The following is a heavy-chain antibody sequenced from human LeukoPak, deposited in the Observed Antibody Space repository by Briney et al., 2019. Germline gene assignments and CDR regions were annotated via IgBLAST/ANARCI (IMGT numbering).Heavy chain of an antibody. CDR1: GYTFNNHY. V-gene: IGHV1-46*02. J-gene: IGHJ5*02. CDR3: ATDRGFDGGYSYGPVRGCFDP. Sequence: ASVKVSCKASGYTFNNHYMYWVRQAPGQGLEWMGVINPSGGSTSYAQKFQGRVTMTEDTSTDTAYLELSSLRSEDTAVYYCATDRGFDGGYSYGPVRGCFDPWGQGTLVTVSS. CDR2: INPSGGST. D-gene: IGHD5-18*01.